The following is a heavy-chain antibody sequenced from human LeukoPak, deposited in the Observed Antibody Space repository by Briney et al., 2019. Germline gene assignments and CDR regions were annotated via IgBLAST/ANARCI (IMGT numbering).Heavy chain of an antibody. Sequence: GSLRLSCAASGFTFSNYWMSWVRQPPGKGLEWIGSIYYSGSTYYNPSLKSRVTISVDTSKNQFSLKLSSVTAADTAVYYCARHYYDFWSGSLDWFDPWGQGTLVTVSS. CDR1: GFTFSNYW. V-gene: IGHV4-39*01. J-gene: IGHJ5*02. D-gene: IGHD3-3*01. CDR2: IYYSGST. CDR3: ARHYYDFWSGSLDWFDP.